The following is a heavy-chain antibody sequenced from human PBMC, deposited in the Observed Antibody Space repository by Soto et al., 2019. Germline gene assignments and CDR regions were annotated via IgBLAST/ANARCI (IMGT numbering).Heavy chain of an antibody. CDR1: GYTFTSYG. D-gene: IGHD3-10*01. CDR3: ARDELGGLLWFGELSYSWFDP. CDR2: ISAYNGNT. J-gene: IGHJ5*02. Sequence: ASVKVPCKASGYTFTSYGISWVRQAPGQGLEWMGWISAYNGNTNYAQKLQGRVTMTTDTSTSTAYMELRSLRSDDTAVYYCARDELGGLLWFGELSYSWFDPWGQGTLVTVSS. V-gene: IGHV1-18*01.